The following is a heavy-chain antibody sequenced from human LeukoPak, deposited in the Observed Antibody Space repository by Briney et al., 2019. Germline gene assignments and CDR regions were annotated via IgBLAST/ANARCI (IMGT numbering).Heavy chain of an antibody. CDR2: ISGSGSTI. J-gene: IGHJ6*02. Sequence: GGSLRLPCAASGFTFSSYEMNWVRQAPGKGLEWVSYISGSGSTIYYADSVKGRFTISRDNAKNSLYLQMNSLRAEDTAVYYCARDVWVAVADYYYYYGMDVWGQGTTVTVSS. CDR1: GFTFSSYE. D-gene: IGHD6-19*01. CDR3: ARDVWVAVADYYYYYGMDV. V-gene: IGHV3-48*03.